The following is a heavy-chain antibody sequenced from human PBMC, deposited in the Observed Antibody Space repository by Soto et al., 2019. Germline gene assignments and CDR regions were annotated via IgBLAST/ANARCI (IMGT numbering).Heavy chain of an antibody. CDR2: IYPGDSDA. CDR3: ARTLSCSGGSCYAPYYYYGMDV. Sequence: GESLKISCKGSGYSFTSYWIGWVRQMPGKGLEWMGIIYPGDSDARYSPSFQGQVTISADKSISTAYLQWSSLKASDTAMYYCARTLSCSGGSCYAPYYYYGMDVWGQGTTVTVSS. D-gene: IGHD2-15*01. CDR1: GYSFTSYW. V-gene: IGHV5-51*01. J-gene: IGHJ6*02.